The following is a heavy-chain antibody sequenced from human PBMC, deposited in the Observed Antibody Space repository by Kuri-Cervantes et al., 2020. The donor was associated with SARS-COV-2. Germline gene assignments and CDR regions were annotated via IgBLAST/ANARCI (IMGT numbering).Heavy chain of an antibody. V-gene: IGHV1-2*04. CDR2: INPKTGGT. CDR1: GYTFNDYY. Sequence: ASVKVSCKAYGYTFNDYYMNWVRQAPGQGLEWMGWINPKTGGTHYAQQFRGSITMTRDTSISTVYLDLRRLRSDDTAVYYCARARIVVFAAVSNEFDNWGPGTLVTVSS. D-gene: IGHD3-3*01. J-gene: IGHJ4*02. CDR3: ARARIVVFAAVSNEFDN.